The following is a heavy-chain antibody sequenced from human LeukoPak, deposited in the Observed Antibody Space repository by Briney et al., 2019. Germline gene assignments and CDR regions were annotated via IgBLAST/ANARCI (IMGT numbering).Heavy chain of an antibody. J-gene: IGHJ4*02. Sequence: SETLSLTCAVYGGSFSGYYWNWIRQPPGKGLEWIGEINHSGSTNYNPSLKSRVTISVDTSKNQFSLKLSSVTAADTAVYYCARGDRRPHYSGFDYWGQGTLVTVSS. CDR1: GGSFSGYY. V-gene: IGHV4-34*01. CDR2: INHSGST. D-gene: IGHD2-15*01. CDR3: ARGDRRPHYSGFDY.